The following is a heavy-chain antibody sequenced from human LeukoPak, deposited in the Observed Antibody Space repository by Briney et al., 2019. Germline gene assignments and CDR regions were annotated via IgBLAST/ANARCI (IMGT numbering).Heavy chain of an antibody. CDR1: GFTVSSNY. D-gene: IGHD5-12*01. CDR2: ISDSGGST. V-gene: IGHV3-23*01. Sequence: PGGSLRLSCAASGFTVSSNYMSWVRQAPGKGLEWVSTISDSGGSTYYADSVKGRFTISRDNSKNTLYLQMNSLRAEDTAVYYCAKDGGYSGYEDYYFDYWGQGTLVTVSS. CDR3: AKDGGYSGYEDYYFDY. J-gene: IGHJ4*02.